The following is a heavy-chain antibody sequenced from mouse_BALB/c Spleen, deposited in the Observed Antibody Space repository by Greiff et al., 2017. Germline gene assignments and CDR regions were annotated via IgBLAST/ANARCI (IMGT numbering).Heavy chain of an antibody. V-gene: IGHV1S81*02. J-gene: IGHJ3*01. CDR3: TRNDGSRPWFAY. CDR2: INPSNGRT. Sequence: QVQLQQPGAELVKPGASVKLSCKASGYTFTSYWMHWVKQRPGQGLEWIGDINPSNGRTNYNEKFKSKATLTVDKSSSTAYMQLSSLTSEDSAVYYCTRNDGSRPWFAYWGQGTLVTVSA. D-gene: IGHD1-1*01. CDR1: GYTFTSYW.